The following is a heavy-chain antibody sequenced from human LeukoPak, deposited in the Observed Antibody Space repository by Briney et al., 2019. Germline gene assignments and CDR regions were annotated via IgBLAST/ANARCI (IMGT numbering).Heavy chain of an antibody. CDR1: GFTFSSYG. CDR3: AKDRHAPGRYCSSTSCLPFDP. V-gene: IGHV3-23*01. CDR2: ISGSGGST. J-gene: IGHJ5*02. D-gene: IGHD2-2*01. Sequence: GGSLRLSCAASGFTFSSYGMSWVRQAPGKGLEWVSAISGSGGSTYYADSVKGRFTISRDNSEKKLYLQMNSLRAEDTAVYYCAKDRHAPGRYCSSTSCLPFDPWGQGTLVTVSS.